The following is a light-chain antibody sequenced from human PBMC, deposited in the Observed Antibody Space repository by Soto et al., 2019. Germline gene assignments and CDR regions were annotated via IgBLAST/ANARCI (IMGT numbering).Light chain of an antibody. CDR2: GAS. V-gene: IGKV3-20*01. CDR1: QSVSSNY. CDR3: QQYGSLSWT. Sequence: DIVLMQSPGTLSLSPGERATLSCRASQSVSSNYLAWYQQRPGQAPRLLIYGASTRATGNPDRFSGSGSGTDFPLTISRLEPEDFALYYSQQYGSLSWTFGQGTKVEIK. J-gene: IGKJ1*01.